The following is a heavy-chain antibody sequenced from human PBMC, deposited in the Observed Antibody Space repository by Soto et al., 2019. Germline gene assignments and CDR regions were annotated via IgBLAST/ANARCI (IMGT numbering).Heavy chain of an antibody. Sequence: SETLSLTCTVSGGSISSYYWSWIRQTPGKGLEWIGYIYNSGSTNYNPSLKSRVTISVDTSKNQFSLKLSSVTAADTAVYYCARRDCTNSVCYPFDYWGQGALVTVSS. CDR3: ARRDCTNSVCYPFDY. V-gene: IGHV4-59*01. J-gene: IGHJ4*02. CDR2: IYNSGST. CDR1: GGSISSYY. D-gene: IGHD2-8*01.